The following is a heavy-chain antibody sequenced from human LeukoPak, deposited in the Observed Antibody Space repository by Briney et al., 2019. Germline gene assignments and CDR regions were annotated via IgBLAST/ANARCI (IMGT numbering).Heavy chain of an antibody. V-gene: IGHV4-38-2*01. J-gene: IGHJ4*02. CDR3: ARRVRGVIITGYFDY. CDR1: GYSISSGYY. Sequence: PSETLSLTCAVSGYSISSGYYWGWIRQPPGKGLEWIGSIYHSGSTYYNPSLKSRVTISVDTSKNQFSLKLSSVTAADTAVYYCARRVRGVIITGYFDYWGQGTLVTVSS. D-gene: IGHD3-10*01. CDR2: IYHSGST.